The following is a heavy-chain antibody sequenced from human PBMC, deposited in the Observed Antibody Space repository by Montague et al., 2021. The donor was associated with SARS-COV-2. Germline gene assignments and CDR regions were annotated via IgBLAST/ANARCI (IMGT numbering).Heavy chain of an antibody. CDR1: GGSISSGGYY. D-gene: IGHD3-22*01. J-gene: IGHJ3*02. CDR3: ARARTRSTMIVVVIDAFDI. V-gene: IGHV4-31*03. Sequence: TLSLTCTVSGGSISSGGYYWSWIRQHPGKGLEWIGYIYYSGSTYYNPSLKSRVTISVDTSKNQFSLKLSSVTAADTAVYYCARARTRSTMIVVVIDAFDIWGQGTMVTVSS. CDR2: IYYSGST.